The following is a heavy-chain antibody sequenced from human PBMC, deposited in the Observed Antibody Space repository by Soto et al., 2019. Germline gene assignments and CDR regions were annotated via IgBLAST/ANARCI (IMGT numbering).Heavy chain of an antibody. CDR2: IYRGGGT. V-gene: IGHV3-53*01. D-gene: IGHD6-13*01. Sequence: GGSLRLSCPASGFTVSSNYMSWVRQAPGKGLEWVSVIYRGGGTYYADSVKGRFTISRDNSKNMLYIQMNSLRAEDTAVYYCARSGYTSSWTGYYFDYWGQGTLVTVSS. J-gene: IGHJ4*02. CDR1: GFTVSSNY. CDR3: ARSGYTSSWTGYYFDY.